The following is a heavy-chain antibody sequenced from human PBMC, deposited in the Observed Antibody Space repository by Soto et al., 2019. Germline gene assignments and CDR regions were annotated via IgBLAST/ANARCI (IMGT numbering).Heavy chain of an antibody. CDR2: ISYDGSNK. Sequence: GGSLRLSCAASGFTFSDYAMHWVCQAPGKGLEWVAVISYDGSNKYYADSVKGRFTISRDNSKNTLYLQMNSLRAEDTAVYYCARSDFYYGMDVWGQGTTVTVSS. V-gene: IGHV3-30-3*01. CDR3: ARSDFYYGMDV. D-gene: IGHD3-3*01. CDR1: GFTFSDYA. J-gene: IGHJ6*02.